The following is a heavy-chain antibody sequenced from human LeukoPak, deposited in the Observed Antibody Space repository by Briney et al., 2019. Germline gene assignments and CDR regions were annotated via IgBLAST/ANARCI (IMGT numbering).Heavy chain of an antibody. CDR2: ISSSGSTI. CDR3: ARDPYNGAYSEGYYYYYMDV. J-gene: IGHJ6*03. Sequence: GGSLRLSCAASGFTFDDYAMHWVRQAPGKGLEWVSYISSSGSTIYYADSVKGRFTVSRDNAKNSLYLQMNSLRVEDTAIYYCARDPYNGAYSEGYYYYYMDVWGKGTTVTVSS. CDR1: GFTFDDYA. D-gene: IGHD1-1*01. V-gene: IGHV3-48*03.